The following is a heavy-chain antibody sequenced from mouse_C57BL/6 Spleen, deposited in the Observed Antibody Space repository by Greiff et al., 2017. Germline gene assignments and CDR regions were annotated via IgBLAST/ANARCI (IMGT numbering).Heavy chain of an antibody. Sequence: VQGVESGAELVKPGASVKLSCKASGYTFTEYTLHWVKQRSGQGLEWIGWFYPGSGSIKYTEKFKDKAPLPSDKSSSTVYMELSRLTAEDSSVYFCARHEDLLRFCDYWGQGTTLTVSS. V-gene: IGHV1-62-2*01. CDR2: FYPGSGSI. CDR1: GYTFTEYT. CDR3: ARHEDLLRFCDY. D-gene: IGHD1-1*01. J-gene: IGHJ2*01.